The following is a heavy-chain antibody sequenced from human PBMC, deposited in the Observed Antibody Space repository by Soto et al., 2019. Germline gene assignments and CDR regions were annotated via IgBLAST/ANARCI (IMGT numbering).Heavy chain of an antibody. CDR2: INHSGST. J-gene: IGHJ4*02. CDR3: ARIYEDFWSGYQTVFDY. CDR1: GGSFSGYY. D-gene: IGHD3-3*02. Sequence: TSETLSLTCAVYGGSFSGYYWSWIRQPPGKGLEWIGEINHSGSTNYNPSLKSRVTISVDTSKNQFSLKLSSVTAADTAVYYCARIYEDFWSGYQTVFDYWGQGTLVTVSS. V-gene: IGHV4-34*01.